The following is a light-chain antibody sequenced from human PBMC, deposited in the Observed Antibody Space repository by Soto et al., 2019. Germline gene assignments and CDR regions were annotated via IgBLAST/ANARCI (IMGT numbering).Light chain of an antibody. CDR2: GAS. CDR1: QSVSSSY. CDR3: QQYGSSRGT. V-gene: IGKV3-20*01. J-gene: IGKJ5*01. Sequence: ESVLTQAAGALFLSPGERATLSCRASQSVSSSYLAWYQQKPGQAPRLLIYGASSRATGIPDRFSGSGSGTDFTLTISRLEPEDFAVYYCQQYGSSRGTFGQGTRLEIK.